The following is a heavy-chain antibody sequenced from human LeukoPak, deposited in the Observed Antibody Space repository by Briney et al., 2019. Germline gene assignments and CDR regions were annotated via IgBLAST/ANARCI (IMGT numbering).Heavy chain of an antibody. D-gene: IGHD1-26*01. Sequence: GGSLRLSCAASGFTFDDYAMHRVRQAPGKGLEWVSLISGDGGSTYYADSVKRRFTISGDNSKNSLYLQMNSLRTEDTALYYCAKDQETGSYFAFDIWGQGTMVTVSS. CDR3: AKDQETGSYFAFDI. J-gene: IGHJ3*02. CDR1: GFTFDDYA. V-gene: IGHV3-43*02. CDR2: ISGDGGST.